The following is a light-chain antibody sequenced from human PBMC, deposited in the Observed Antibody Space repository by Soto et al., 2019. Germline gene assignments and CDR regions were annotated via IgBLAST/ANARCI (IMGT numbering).Light chain of an antibody. V-gene: IGKV3-15*01. CDR3: QQYNNWPPWT. J-gene: IGKJ1*01. CDR2: GAS. Sequence: EIVMTQSPATLSVCPGERAILSCRASQSVSSNLAWYQQKPGQAPRLLIYGASTRATGIPARFSGSGSGTEFTLPISSLQSEDFAVYYCQQYNNWPPWTFGQGTKVEIK. CDR1: QSVSSN.